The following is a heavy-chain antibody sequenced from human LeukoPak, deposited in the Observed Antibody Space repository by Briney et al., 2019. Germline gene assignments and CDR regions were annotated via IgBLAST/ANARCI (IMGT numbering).Heavy chain of an antibody. Sequence: GGSLRLSCAASGFTFSDYATNWVRQAPGKGLEWVSGIRVGGELYYADSVKGRFTISRDNSENTLYLQMSGLRAEDTAVYHCAKGTGDTGYYFDYWGQGTLVTVSS. CDR2: IRVGGEL. J-gene: IGHJ4*02. CDR3: AKGTGDTGYYFDY. D-gene: IGHD7-27*01. CDR1: GFTFSDYA. V-gene: IGHV3-23*01.